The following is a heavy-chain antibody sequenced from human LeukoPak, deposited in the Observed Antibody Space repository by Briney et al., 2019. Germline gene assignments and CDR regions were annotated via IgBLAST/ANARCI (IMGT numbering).Heavy chain of an antibody. CDR1: GFTFSRYW. V-gene: IGHV3-7*01. Sequence: GGSLRLSCAASGFTFSRYWMSWVRQAPGKGLEWVANIKQDGSEKYYVDSVKGRFTISRDNAKNSLYLQMNSLRAEDTAVYYCARDHYDSSGYFDYWGQGTLVTVSS. CDR3: ARDHYDSSGYFDY. J-gene: IGHJ4*02. D-gene: IGHD3-22*01. CDR2: IKQDGSEK.